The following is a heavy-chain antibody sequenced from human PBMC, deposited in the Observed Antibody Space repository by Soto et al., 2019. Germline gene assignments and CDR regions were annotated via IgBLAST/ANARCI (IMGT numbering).Heavy chain of an antibody. CDR1: GFTFSNYW. J-gene: IGHJ4*02. D-gene: IGHD1-1*01. CDR3: TRATTVSFDY. CDR2: INNDGSST. Sequence: GGSLRLSCAASGFTFSNYWMHWVRQAPGKGLVWVSCINNDGSSTSHADSVKGRFTISRDNAKNTVYLHMSSLRAEDTAVYYCTRATTVSFDYWGQGALVTVSS. V-gene: IGHV3-74*01.